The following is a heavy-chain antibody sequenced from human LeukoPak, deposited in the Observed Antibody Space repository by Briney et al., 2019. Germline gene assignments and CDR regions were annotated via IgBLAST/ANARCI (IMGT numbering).Heavy chain of an antibody. V-gene: IGHV4-34*01. Sequence: SETLSPTCAVYGGSFSGYYWSWIRQPPGKGLEWIGEINHSGSTNYNPSLKSRVTISVDTSKNQFSLKLSSVTAADTAVYYCARRIEVVPAASLYFDYWGQGTLVTVSS. CDR3: ARRIEVVPAASLYFDY. CDR2: INHSGST. J-gene: IGHJ4*02. D-gene: IGHD2-2*01. CDR1: GGSFSGYY.